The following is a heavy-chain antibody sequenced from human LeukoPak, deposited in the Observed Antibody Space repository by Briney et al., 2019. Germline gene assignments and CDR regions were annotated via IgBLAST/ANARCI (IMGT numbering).Heavy chain of an antibody. D-gene: IGHD2-21*02. J-gene: IGHJ4*02. V-gene: IGHV3-30*04. CDR3: ARDLWGTPIYDY. Sequence: SGGSLRLSCAASGFTFSSYAMHWVRRAPGKGLEWVAVISYDGSNKYYADSVKGRFSISRDNAKNSLYLQMNSLRAEDTAVYYCARDLWGTPIYDYWGQGTLVTVSS. CDR2: ISYDGSNK. CDR1: GFTFSSYA.